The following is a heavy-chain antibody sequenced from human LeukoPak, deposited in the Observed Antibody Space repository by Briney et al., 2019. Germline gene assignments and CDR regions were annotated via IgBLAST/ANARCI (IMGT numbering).Heavy chain of an antibody. J-gene: IGHJ4*02. D-gene: IGHD1-14*01. CDR1: GRSIVGYY. V-gene: IGHV4-59*08. CDR2: IFYSGST. CDR3: ARHRGSNLNRSFDF. Sequence: SETLSLTCNVSGRSIVGYYWGWIRQPPGKGLEWIASIFYSGSTNSNPSLKSRVTLALDTSKNQFSLKLSSVTAADTAMYYCARHRGSNLNRSFDFWGQGALVTVSS.